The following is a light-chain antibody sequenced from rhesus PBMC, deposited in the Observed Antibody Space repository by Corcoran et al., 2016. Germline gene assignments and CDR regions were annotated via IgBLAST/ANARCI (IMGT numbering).Light chain of an antibody. Sequence: DIVMTQSPSSLSASVGDRLTLTCRASQDIYKELSWYQQRPGKAPTLLNVAASTLQAGVSSRFSGSGYGTDFTHTISSLQPEDVATYYCLQNYTPAYRFGQGSKLEIK. CDR2: AAS. CDR3: LQNYTPAYR. V-gene: IGKV1-94*01. CDR1: QDIYKE. J-gene: IGKJ2*01.